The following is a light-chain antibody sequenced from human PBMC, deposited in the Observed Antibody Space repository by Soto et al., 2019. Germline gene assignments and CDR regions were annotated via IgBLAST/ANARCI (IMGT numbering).Light chain of an antibody. V-gene: IGKV3D-20*01. CDR3: ERYGTSPQT. Sequence: EIVFTQTSSPLPLTPGERATLSCGASQSVSSGYIAWYQQKPGLAPRLLIFDASRRATGIPDRFSGSGSGTDFTLTISRLEPEDFAVYYCERYGTSPQTFGQGTKV. J-gene: IGKJ1*01. CDR2: DAS. CDR1: QSVSSGY.